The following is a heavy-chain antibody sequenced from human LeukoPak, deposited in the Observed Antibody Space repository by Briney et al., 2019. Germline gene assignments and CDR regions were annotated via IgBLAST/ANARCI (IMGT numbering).Heavy chain of an antibody. CDR3: ARDKDYGTRWPYYFDY. V-gene: IGHV3-23*01. D-gene: IGHD4-17*01. CDR2: ISGSGGST. Sequence: PGGSLRLSCAASGFTFSSYAMGWVRQAPGKGLEWVSAISGSGGSTYYADSVKGRFTISRDNSKNTLYLQMNSLRAEDTAVYYCARDKDYGTRWPYYFDYWGQGTLVTVSS. J-gene: IGHJ4*02. CDR1: GFTFSSYA.